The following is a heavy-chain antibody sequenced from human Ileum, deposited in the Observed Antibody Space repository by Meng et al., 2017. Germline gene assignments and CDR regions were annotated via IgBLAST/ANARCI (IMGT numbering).Heavy chain of an antibody. CDR1: GFTFSGNW. Sequence: VVAWGGFVQPGGLRRLSCAVSGFTFSGNWMHWVRQIPGKGPVWVARTNGDGTYTEYADSVRGRFTISRDNAKNTMYLQMISLRVEDTAVYFCAKDWGGVGALDYWGQGSLVTV. CDR3: AKDWGGVGALDY. CDR2: TNGDGTYT. V-gene: IGHV3-74*03. D-gene: IGHD1-26*01. J-gene: IGHJ4*02.